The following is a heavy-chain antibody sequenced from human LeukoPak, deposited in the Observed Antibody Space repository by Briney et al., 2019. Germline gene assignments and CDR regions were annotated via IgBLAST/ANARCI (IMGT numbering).Heavy chain of an antibody. J-gene: IGHJ6*03. V-gene: IGHV4-34*01. Sequence: ASETLSLTCAVYGGSFSGYYWSWIRQPPGKGLEWIGEINHSGSTSYNPSLKSRVTISVDTPKNQFSLKLSSVTAADTAVYYCARGIAVAGGFYYYYMDVWGKGTTVTISS. CDR1: GGSFSGYY. CDR2: INHSGST. D-gene: IGHD6-19*01. CDR3: ARGIAVAGGFYYYYMDV.